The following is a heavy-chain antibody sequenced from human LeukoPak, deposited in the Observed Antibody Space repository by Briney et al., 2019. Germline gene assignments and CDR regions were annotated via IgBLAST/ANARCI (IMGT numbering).Heavy chain of an antibody. V-gene: IGHV3-30*18. Sequence: GGSLTLSCAASGFTIRNYGIHWVRHGPGTGLEWVAVISYDGTNKYYADSVKGRFTISRDNSKNTLYLQMTSLRPEDTAVYYCANGYSYSDYWGQGTLVTVSS. D-gene: IGHD5-18*01. J-gene: IGHJ4*02. CDR1: GFTIRNYG. CDR2: ISYDGTNK. CDR3: ANGYSYSDY.